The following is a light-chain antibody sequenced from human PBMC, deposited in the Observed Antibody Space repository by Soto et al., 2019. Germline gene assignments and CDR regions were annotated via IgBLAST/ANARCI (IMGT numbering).Light chain of an antibody. CDR2: GAS. CDR3: QQHGSSPFT. Sequence: EIVLTQSPGTLSLSPGERATLSCRANQSVSSTYLTWYQQKPGQAPRLLIYGASSRATGIPDRFSGSGSGTDFTLTIIRLEPEDFAVYYCQQHGSSPFTFGPGTKVDIK. CDR1: QSVSSTY. V-gene: IGKV3-20*01. J-gene: IGKJ3*01.